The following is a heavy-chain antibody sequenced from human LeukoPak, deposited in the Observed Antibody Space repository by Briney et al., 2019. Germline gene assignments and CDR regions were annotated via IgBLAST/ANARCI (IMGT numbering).Heavy chain of an antibody. CDR1: GYTFTKYA. D-gene: IGHD3-22*01. V-gene: IGHV1-3*01. CDR2: INAGNGNT. CDR3: ARGDFYYDSSDP. J-gene: IGHJ5*02. Sequence: ASVTVSCTASGYTFTKYAMHWVRQAPGQRLEWMGWINAGNGNTKYSQKFQGRVTITRDTSANTVYMELSSLTSEDTAVYYCARGDFYYDSSDPWGQGTLVTVSS.